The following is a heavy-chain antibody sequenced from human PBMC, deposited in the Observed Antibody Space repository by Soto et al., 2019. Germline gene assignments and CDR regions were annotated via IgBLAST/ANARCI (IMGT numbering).Heavy chain of an antibody. CDR3: ARESEDLTSNFDY. CDR1: GFTFTRYS. Sequence: PAGSLRLSSAASGFTFTRYSMNWVRQAPGKGLEWVSSISRTTNYIYYGDSMKGRFTISRDNAKNSLYLEMNSLRAEDTAVYYCARESEDLTSNFDYWGQGTLVTVSS. J-gene: IGHJ4*02. V-gene: IGHV3-21*06. CDR2: ISRTTNYI.